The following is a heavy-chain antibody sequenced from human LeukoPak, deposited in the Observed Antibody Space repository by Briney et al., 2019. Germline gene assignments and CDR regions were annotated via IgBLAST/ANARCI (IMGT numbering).Heavy chain of an antibody. D-gene: IGHD3-10*01. V-gene: IGHV3-21*01. J-gene: IGHJ4*02. CDR2: ISSSSSYI. Sequence: GGSLRLSCAASGFTVGSNYMSWVRQAPGKGLEWVSSISSSSSYIYYADSLKGRFTISRDNAKNSLYLQMNSLRAEDTAVYCCASSPYGSGSYPYYWGQGTLVTVSS. CDR3: ASSPYGSGSYPYY. CDR1: GFTVGSNY.